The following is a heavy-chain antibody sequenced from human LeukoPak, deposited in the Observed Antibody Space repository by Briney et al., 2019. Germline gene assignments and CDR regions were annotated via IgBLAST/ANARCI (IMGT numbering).Heavy chain of an antibody. J-gene: IGHJ4*02. CDR2: INTNTGNP. Sequence: ASVKVSCKASGNTFTNYAMNWVRQAPGQGLEWMGWINTNTGNPTYAQGFTGRFVFSLDTSVSTAYLQISSLKAEDTAVYYCARDPNHYYDSSGYYGDYWGQGTLVTVSS. CDR3: ARDPNHYYDSSGYYGDY. D-gene: IGHD3-22*01. CDR1: GNTFTNYA. V-gene: IGHV7-4-1*02.